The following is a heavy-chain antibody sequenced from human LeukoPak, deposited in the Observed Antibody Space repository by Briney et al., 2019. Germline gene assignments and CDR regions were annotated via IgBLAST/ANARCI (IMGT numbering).Heavy chain of an antibody. J-gene: IGHJ6*02. V-gene: IGHV1-69*13. CDR2: IIPIFATA. CDR1: GGTFSSYA. D-gene: IGHD3-9*01. Sequence: ASVKVSCKASGGTFSSYAISWVRQAPGQGLEWMGGIIPIFATANYAQKFQGRVTIIADESTSTSYMELSSLRSEDTAVYYCARDFLTGYYPNYNYYAMDVWGQGTTVTVSS. CDR3: ARDFLTGYYPNYNYYAMDV.